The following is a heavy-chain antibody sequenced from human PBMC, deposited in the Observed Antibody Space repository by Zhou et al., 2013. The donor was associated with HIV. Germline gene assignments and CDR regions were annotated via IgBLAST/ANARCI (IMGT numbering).Heavy chain of an antibody. CDR1: GGTFGSFA. CDR3: ARSRFCSGGSCEGRADY. J-gene: IGHJ4*02. V-gene: IGHV1-69*12. Sequence: QAQLVQSGAEVKKPGSSVKVSCKASGGTFGSFAISWVRQAPGQGLEWMGGIIPFFGTANYAQKFQGRAAITAAESASTAYLELSSLRSDDTAVYYCARSRFCSGGSCEGRADYWGQGTLVTVSS. CDR2: IIPFFGTA. D-gene: IGHD2-15*01.